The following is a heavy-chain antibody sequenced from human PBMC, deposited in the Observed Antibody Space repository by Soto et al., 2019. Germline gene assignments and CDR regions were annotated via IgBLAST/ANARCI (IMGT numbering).Heavy chain of an antibody. V-gene: IGHV1-69*12. D-gene: IGHD3-3*01. J-gene: IGHJ5*02. CDR3: VRDWGLYYDFWSGYQP. CDR1: GGTFSSYA. CDR2: IIPIFGTA. Sequence: QVQLVQSGAEVKKPGSSVKVSCKASGGTFSSYAISWVRQAPGQGLEWMGGIIPIFGTANYAQKFQGRVTSTADESTSTAYMELSRLRSEDTAVYYCVRDWGLYYDFWSGYQPWGQGTLVTVSS.